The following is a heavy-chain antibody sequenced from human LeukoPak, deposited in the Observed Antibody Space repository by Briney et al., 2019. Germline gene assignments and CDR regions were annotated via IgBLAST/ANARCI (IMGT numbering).Heavy chain of an antibody. Sequence: PSETLSLTCAVYGGSFSGYYGSWIRQPPEKGLEWIGEINHSGSTNYNPSLKSRVTISVDASKNQFSLKLSSVTAADTAVYYCARGSGSADYYYYYMDVWGKGTTVTVSS. V-gene: IGHV4-34*01. D-gene: IGHD6-25*01. CDR3: ARGSGSADYYYYYMDV. CDR1: GGSFSGYY. CDR2: INHSGST. J-gene: IGHJ6*03.